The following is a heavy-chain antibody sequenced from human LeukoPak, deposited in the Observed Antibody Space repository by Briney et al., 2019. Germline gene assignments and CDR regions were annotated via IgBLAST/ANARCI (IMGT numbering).Heavy chain of an antibody. CDR2: IYYSGST. CDR3: ARDPHIVVVTTDDADY. J-gene: IGHJ4*02. CDR1: GGSISSSSYY. Sequence: SETLSLTCTVSGGSISSSSYYWGWLRQPPGRGLEWILSIYYSGSTYYNPSLKSRVTISVDTSKNQFSLKLSSVTAADTAVYYCARDPHIVVVTTDDADYWGQGTLVTVSS. V-gene: IGHV4-39*07. D-gene: IGHD2-21*02.